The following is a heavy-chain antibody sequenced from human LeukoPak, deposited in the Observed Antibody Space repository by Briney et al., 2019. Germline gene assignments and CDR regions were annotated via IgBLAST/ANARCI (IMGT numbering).Heavy chain of an antibody. V-gene: IGHV4-30-2*01. CDR1: GGSISSGGFY. J-gene: IGHJ5*02. Sequence: PSQTLSLTCTVSGGSISSGGFYWSWVRQPPGKGLEWIGYIYHSGSTYYNPSLKSRVTISVDRSKNQFSLKLSSVTAADTAVYYCARGLGITMVRGVTNWFDPWGQGTLVTVSS. D-gene: IGHD3-10*01. CDR3: ARGLGITMVRGVTNWFDP. CDR2: IYHSGST.